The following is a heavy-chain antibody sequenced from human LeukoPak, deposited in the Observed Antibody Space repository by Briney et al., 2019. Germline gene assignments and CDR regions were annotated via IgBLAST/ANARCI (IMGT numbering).Heavy chain of an antibody. V-gene: IGHV4-30-4*08. CDR3: ASVVWPDYDSSGFRN. CDR1: GGSIINSYYY. J-gene: IGHJ4*02. D-gene: IGHD3-22*01. Sequence: SQTLSLTCTVSGGSIINSYYYWSWIRQPPGKGMEWSGYIYYSGGTYYNPSLKSRVSVSVDTSKNRFSLKLSSVTAADTAVYYCASVVWPDYDSSGFRNWGQGTLVTVSS. CDR2: IYYSGGT.